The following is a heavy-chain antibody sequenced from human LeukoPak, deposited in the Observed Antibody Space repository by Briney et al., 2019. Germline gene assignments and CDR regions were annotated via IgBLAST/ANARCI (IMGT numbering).Heavy chain of an antibody. CDR3: AKGSEYYYDSSGYFH. Sequence: GGSLRLSCAVSGLTFNNYAMSWVRQAPGKGLEWVSGISGRGASKYYADSVKGRFTIYRDNSKNTLYLQMNSLRAEDTAVYYCAKGSEYYYDSSGYFHWGQGTLVTVSS. D-gene: IGHD3-22*01. V-gene: IGHV3-23*01. J-gene: IGHJ4*02. CDR1: GLTFNNYA. CDR2: ISGRGASK.